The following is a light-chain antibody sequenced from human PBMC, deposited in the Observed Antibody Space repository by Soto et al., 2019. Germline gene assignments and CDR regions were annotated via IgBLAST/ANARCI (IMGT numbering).Light chain of an antibody. V-gene: IGKV2-28*01. CDR2: LGS. J-gene: IGKJ2*01. CDR3: MQVLETPFT. CDR1: QSVLHSHGHNY. Sequence: DPVMTQSPLSLPVTPGESAYISCRSRQSVLHSHGHNYLDWYMQKPGKSPQLLIYLGSNRASGVPNRFIGLRSGTDFTLKVSVYESEDVCVDYCMQVLETPFTLGQGTKLEIK.